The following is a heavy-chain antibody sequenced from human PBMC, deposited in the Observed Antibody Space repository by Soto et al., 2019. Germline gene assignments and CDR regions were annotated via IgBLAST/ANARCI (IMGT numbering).Heavy chain of an antibody. Sequence: ASVKVSCKASGYTFTNYAMHWVRQAPGQRLEWMGWINAGNGNTKYSQRFQGRATITRDTSASTAYMELSSLRSEDTAVYYCARWVGGNYFHYWGQGTLVTVSS. CDR1: GYTFTNYA. D-gene: IGHD1-26*01. CDR2: INAGNGNT. V-gene: IGHV1-3*01. CDR3: ARWVGGNYFHY. J-gene: IGHJ4*02.